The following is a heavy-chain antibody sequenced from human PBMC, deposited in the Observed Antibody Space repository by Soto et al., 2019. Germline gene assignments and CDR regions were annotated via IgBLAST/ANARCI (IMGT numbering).Heavy chain of an antibody. Sequence: QVQLVESGGGVVQPGRSLRLSCAASGFNFINYGMHWIRQAPSKGLEWVAVIWNDGNGYYYANSVKGRFTISRDNSKNALYLQMSSLRAEDTAVYYCARRQISPPTRGAASARGGMDVWGQGTTVTVSS. D-gene: IGHD6-13*01. CDR2: IWNDGNGY. J-gene: IGHJ6*02. CDR1: GFNFINYG. V-gene: IGHV3-33*01. CDR3: ARRQISPPTRGAASARGGMDV.